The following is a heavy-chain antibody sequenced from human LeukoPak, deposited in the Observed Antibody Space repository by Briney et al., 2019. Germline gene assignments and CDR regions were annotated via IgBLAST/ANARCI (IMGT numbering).Heavy chain of an antibody. CDR1: GGTFSSYA. Sequence: ASVKVSCKASGGTFSSYAISWVRQAPGQGLECIGGIIPIFGTANYAQKFQGRVTITADESTSTAYMELSSLRSEDTAVYYCAREKGLTIFGGEGWFDPWGQGTLVTVSS. CDR2: IIPIFGTA. V-gene: IGHV1-69*13. J-gene: IGHJ5*02. CDR3: AREKGLTIFGGEGWFDP. D-gene: IGHD3-3*01.